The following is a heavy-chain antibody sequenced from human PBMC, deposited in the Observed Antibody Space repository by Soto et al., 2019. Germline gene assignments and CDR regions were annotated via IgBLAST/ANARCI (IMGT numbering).Heavy chain of an antibody. J-gene: IGHJ6*02. CDR2: ISGYNGNT. Sequence: QVQLVQSGAEVMTPGASVKVSCKASGYTFSNFGLSWVRQAPGQGLEWMGWISGYNGNTNSADRFQGRVTMTTDTSTSTAYMEVRRLTSDDTAVYYCARDKGYGFGWSSSTGMDVWGQGTTVTVAS. CDR1: GYTFSNFG. D-gene: IGHD5-18*01. V-gene: IGHV1-18*01. CDR3: ARDKGYGFGWSSSTGMDV.